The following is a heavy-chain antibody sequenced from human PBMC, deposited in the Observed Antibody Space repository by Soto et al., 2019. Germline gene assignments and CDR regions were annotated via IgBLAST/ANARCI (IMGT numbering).Heavy chain of an antibody. CDR3: APSDYVLVTATFDY. CDR1: GGSVNGSLNY. CDR2: ARSSGTT. J-gene: IGHJ4*02. D-gene: IGHD2-21*02. V-gene: IGHV4-39*01. Sequence: PSETLSLTCNASGGSVNGSLNYWGWIRQAPGKGLEWIGSARSSGTTYYNPPLASRVTISVDVSKKQLSLKMTSVTATDTAVYYSAPSDYVLVTATFDYWGQGALVTVYS.